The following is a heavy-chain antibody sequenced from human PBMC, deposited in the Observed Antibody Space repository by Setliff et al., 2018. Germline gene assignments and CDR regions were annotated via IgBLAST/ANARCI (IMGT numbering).Heavy chain of an antibody. Sequence: SETLSLTCTVSGGSISSSLYYWGWIRQPPGKGLEWIGEINHSGSTNYNRSLRSRVSISVDTSKNQFSLKLSSVTAADTATYYCARAGPTVTFFRVLVISWWDPWGQGSLVTVSS. J-gene: IGHJ5*02. CDR1: GGSISSSLYY. D-gene: IGHD3-3*01. V-gene: IGHV4-39*07. CDR2: INHSGST. CDR3: ARAGPTVTFFRVLVISWWDP.